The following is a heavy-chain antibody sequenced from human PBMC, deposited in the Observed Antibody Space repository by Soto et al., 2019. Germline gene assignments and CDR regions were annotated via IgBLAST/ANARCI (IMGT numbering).Heavy chain of an antibody. CDR1: WYTFTRFY. V-gene: IGHV1-2*04. CDR3: ARGRLGYCSGGSCYPSGAFDI. J-gene: IGHJ3*02. D-gene: IGHD2-15*01. Sequence: APVEGSSKASWYTFTRFYWYWGRQAPGKRLERMGWINPNSGGTNYAQKFQGWVTMTRDTSISTAYMELSRLRSDDTAVYYCARGRLGYCSGGSCYPSGAFDIWGQGTMVTVSS. CDR2: INPNSGGT.